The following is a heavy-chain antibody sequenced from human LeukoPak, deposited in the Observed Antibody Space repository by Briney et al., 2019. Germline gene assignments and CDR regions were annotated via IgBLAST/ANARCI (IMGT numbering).Heavy chain of an antibody. CDR3: AKDAFNAEVYDYVWGSYRSWFDY. CDR1: GFTFSSYG. J-gene: IGHJ4*02. CDR2: ISYDGSNK. V-gene: IGHV3-30*18. Sequence: GRSLRLSCAASGFTFSSYGMHWVRQAPGKGLEWVAVISYDGSNKYYADSVKGRFTISRDNSKNTLYLQMNSLRAEDTAVYYCAKDAFNAEVYDYVWGSYRSWFDYWGQGTLVTVSS. D-gene: IGHD3-16*02.